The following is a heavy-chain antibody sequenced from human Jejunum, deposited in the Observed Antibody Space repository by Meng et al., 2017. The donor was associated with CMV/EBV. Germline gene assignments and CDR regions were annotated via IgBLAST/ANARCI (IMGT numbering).Heavy chain of an antibody. Sequence: RSYVMHWVRQAPGKGLEFVAVISSDGSNKYYAASVEGRFTISRDNSKNTLYLQLDSLRPEDTAVYYCARPYDSVDFWNGYSYYLDYWGQGVLVTVSS. CDR3: ARPYDSVDFWNGYSYYLDY. CDR1: RSYV. CDR2: ISSDGSNK. D-gene: IGHD3-3*01. V-gene: IGHV3-30*19. J-gene: IGHJ4*02.